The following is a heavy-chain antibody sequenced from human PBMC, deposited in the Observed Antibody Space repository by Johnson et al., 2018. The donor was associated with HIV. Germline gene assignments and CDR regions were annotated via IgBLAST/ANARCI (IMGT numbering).Heavy chain of an antibody. D-gene: IGHD6-19*01. J-gene: IGHJ3*02. CDR1: GFTFSSYA. V-gene: IGHV3-NL1*01. CDR2: IYSGGST. CDR3: AKDKAVPGGSQWLALTRDAFDI. Sequence: VQLVESGGGVVQPGRSLRLSCVASGFTFSSYAMHWVRQAPGKGLEWVAVIYSGGSTYYADSVKGRFTISRDNSKNTLYLQMNSLRAEDTAVYYCAKDKAVPGGSQWLALTRDAFDIWGQGTMVTVSS.